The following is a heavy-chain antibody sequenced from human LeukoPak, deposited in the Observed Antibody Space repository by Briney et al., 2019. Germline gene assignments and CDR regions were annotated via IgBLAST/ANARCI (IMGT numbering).Heavy chain of an antibody. Sequence: PGRSLRLSCAASGFAFSTYAMTWVRQAPEKGLQWVSTISTSGRATYYADSVEGRFTISRDNSKNTLYLQMNSLRADDTAVYYCAKARGSSVYEQFDYWGQGTQVTGSP. J-gene: IGHJ4*02. CDR1: GFAFSTYA. V-gene: IGHV3-23*01. D-gene: IGHD5/OR15-5a*01. CDR3: AKARGSSVYEQFDY. CDR2: ISTSGRAT.